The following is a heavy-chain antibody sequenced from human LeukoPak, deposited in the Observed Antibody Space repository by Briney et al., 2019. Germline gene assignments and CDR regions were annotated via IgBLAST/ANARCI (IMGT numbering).Heavy chain of an antibody. Sequence: PGGSLILSCAASGFTVSSNYMSWVRQAPGKGLEWVSVIYSGGSTYYADSVKGRSTISRDNSNNTLYLQMNSLRAEDTAVYYCASASGYDFNFDYWGQGTLVTVSS. J-gene: IGHJ4*02. CDR2: IYSGGST. D-gene: IGHD5-12*01. CDR3: ASASGYDFNFDY. V-gene: IGHV3-53*01. CDR1: GFTVSSNY.